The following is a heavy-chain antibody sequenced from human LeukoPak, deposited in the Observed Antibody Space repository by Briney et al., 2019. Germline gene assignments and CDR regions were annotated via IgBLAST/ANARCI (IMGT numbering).Heavy chain of an antibody. D-gene: IGHD4-23*01. J-gene: IGHJ4*02. CDR1: GGTFSSYA. CDR3: ARDGDYGGNLPFDH. V-gene: IGHV1-69*13. Sequence: SVKVSCKASGGTFSSYAISWVRRAPGQGLEWMGGIIPIFGTANYAQKFQGRVTITADESTSTAYMELSSLRSEDTAVYYCARDGDYGGNLPFDHWGQGTLVTVSS. CDR2: IIPIFGTA.